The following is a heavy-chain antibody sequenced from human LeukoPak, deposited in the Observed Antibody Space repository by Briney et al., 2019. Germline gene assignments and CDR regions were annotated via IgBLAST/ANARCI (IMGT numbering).Heavy chain of an antibody. Sequence: GGSLRLSCAASGFTFSSYSMNWVRQAPGKGLEWVSYISSSSSTIYYADSVKGRFTISRDNSKNTLYLQMNSLRAEDTAVYYCAKAPSTRDYWGQGTLVTVSS. D-gene: IGHD2-2*01. V-gene: IGHV3-48*01. J-gene: IGHJ4*02. CDR2: ISSSSSTI. CDR1: GFTFSSYS. CDR3: AKAPSTRDY.